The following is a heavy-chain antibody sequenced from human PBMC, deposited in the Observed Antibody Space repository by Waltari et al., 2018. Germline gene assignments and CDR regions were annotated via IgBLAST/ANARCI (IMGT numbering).Heavy chain of an antibody. CDR2: IYYSGST. V-gene: IGHV4-59*01. D-gene: IGHD3-16*01. CDR1: GGSISSYY. J-gene: IGHJ6*03. Sequence: QVQLQESGPGLVKPSETLSLTCTVSGGSISSYYWSWIRQPPGKGLEWIGYIYYSGSTNYNPSLKSRVTISVDTSKNQFSLKLSSVTAADTAVYYCARDKEGGYMDVWGKGTTVTVSS. CDR3: ARDKEGGYMDV.